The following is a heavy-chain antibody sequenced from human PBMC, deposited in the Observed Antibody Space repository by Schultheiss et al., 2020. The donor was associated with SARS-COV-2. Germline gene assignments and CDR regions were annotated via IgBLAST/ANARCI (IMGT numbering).Heavy chain of an antibody. V-gene: IGHV3-23*01. CDR1: GFTFSTYA. CDR2: ISGSGGST. J-gene: IGHJ4*02. Sequence: GESLKISCAASGFTFSTYAMSWVRQAPGKGLEWVSAISGSGGSTYYADSVKGRFTISRDNSKNTLYLQMNSRRVEDTAVYYCARDSDYGDYVIDYWGQGTLVTVSS. D-gene: IGHD4-17*01. CDR3: ARDSDYGDYVIDY.